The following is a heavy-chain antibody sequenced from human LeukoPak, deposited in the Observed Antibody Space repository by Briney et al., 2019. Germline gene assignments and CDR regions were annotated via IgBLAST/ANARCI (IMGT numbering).Heavy chain of an antibody. V-gene: IGHV3-23*01. Sequence: GGSLRLSCVASGFPFSSYWMTWVRQAPEKGLEWVSSISGSGDSTYYADSVKGRVTISRDNSKNTLYLQMNSLRADDTAVYYCAKDRSISGSSENNWFDPWGRGTLVTVSS. J-gene: IGHJ5*02. CDR1: GFPFSSYW. CDR2: ISGSGDST. D-gene: IGHD1-26*01. CDR3: AKDRSISGSSENNWFDP.